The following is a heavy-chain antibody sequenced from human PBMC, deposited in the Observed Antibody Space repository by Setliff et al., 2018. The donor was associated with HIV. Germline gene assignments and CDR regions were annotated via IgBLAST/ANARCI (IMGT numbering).Heavy chain of an antibody. CDR1: GGSITTGSYY. Sequence: SETLSLTCTVSGGSITTGSYYWTWIRQPAGKALEWIGHISTSGTTNYNRSLKRRVTISVDTSKNQFSLKLTSVTAADTAVYYCARLEPNDYYYYMDVWGKGTTVTVS. CDR3: ARLEPNDYYYYMDV. V-gene: IGHV4-61*09. J-gene: IGHJ6*03. D-gene: IGHD1-1*01. CDR2: ISTSGTT.